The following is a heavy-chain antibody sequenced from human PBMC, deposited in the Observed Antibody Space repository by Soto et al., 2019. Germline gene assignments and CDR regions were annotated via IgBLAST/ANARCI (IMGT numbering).Heavy chain of an antibody. Sequence: ASVKVSCKASGYTFTSYGISWVRQAPGQGLEWMGWISAYKGNTNYAQKLQGRLTITKDTSKNQGIRTVTNTDPVDTATYYCAHRPDDSGYFDYWGQGALVTVSS. CDR2: ISAYKGNT. J-gene: IGHJ4*02. D-gene: IGHD3-22*01. CDR3: AHRPDDSGYFDY. V-gene: IGHV1-18*01. CDR1: GYTFTSYG.